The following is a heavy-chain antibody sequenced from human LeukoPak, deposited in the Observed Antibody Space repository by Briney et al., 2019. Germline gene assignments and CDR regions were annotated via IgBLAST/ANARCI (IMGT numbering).Heavy chain of an antibody. V-gene: IGHV3-53*01. Sequence: GGSLRLACAASGFSVSNKYMTWVRQAPGKGLEWVSVIYRGGNTYYADSVQGRLSISRDNSKNTVYLQMNSLRDEDTAIYYCTTFSYAGNAGGSAGSWGQGTLVTVSS. CDR2: IYRGGNT. CDR1: GFSVSNKY. D-gene: IGHD4-23*01. J-gene: IGHJ5*02. CDR3: TTFSYAGNAGGSAGS.